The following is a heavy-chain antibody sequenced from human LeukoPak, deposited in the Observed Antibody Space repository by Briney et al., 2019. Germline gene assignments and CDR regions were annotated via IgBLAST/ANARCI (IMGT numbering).Heavy chain of an antibody. Sequence: GGSLRLSCAASGFTFNIYEFNWVRQAPGKGLEWLSYIDGSGNSIYYADSVRGRFTISRDNAKSSLYLQMSSLRADDTAVYYCARECLTCGGDSYDYWGQGALVTVSS. CDR2: IDGSGNSI. J-gene: IGHJ4*02. CDR3: ARECLTCGGDSYDY. D-gene: IGHD2-21*01. V-gene: IGHV3-48*03. CDR1: GFTFNIYE.